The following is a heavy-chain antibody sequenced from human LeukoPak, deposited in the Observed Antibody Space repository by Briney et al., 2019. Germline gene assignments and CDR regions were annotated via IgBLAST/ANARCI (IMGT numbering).Heavy chain of an antibody. V-gene: IGHV3-23*01. CDR2: ITTSGGST. CDR1: GFTFSTYA. D-gene: IGHD6-19*01. CDR3: AKSRTAAVAGGFDY. Sequence: GGSLRLSCAASGFTFSTYAMSWVCQAPGKGLEWVSAITTSGGSTYYADSVKGRFTISRDNSKNTLYLEMNSLRAEDTAVYYCAKSRTAAVAGGFDYWGQGTLVTVSS. J-gene: IGHJ4*02.